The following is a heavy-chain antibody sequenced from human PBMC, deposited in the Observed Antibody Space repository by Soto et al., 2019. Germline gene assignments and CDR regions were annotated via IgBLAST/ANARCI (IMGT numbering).Heavy chain of an antibody. CDR1: GFTFSDHA. V-gene: IGHV3-23*01. Sequence: GGSLRLSCATSGFTFSDHAMHWVRQAPGEGLEWVSGIRGDLVTTPYADSVKGRFTISRDNSKNTLYLQMHSLRAEDTAIYYCAKEGKMGLEVFDFCGQGTLGTVPQ. CDR3: AKEGKMGLEVFDF. J-gene: IGHJ4*02. CDR2: IRGDLVTT. D-gene: IGHD2-8*01.